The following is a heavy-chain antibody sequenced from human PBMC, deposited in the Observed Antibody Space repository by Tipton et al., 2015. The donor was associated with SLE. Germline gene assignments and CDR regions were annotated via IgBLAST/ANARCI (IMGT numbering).Heavy chain of an antibody. D-gene: IGHD6-6*01. J-gene: IGHJ4*02. CDR2: ISYDGTNK. Sequence: SLRLSCAASGFTFRSYAMHWVRQAPGKGLEWVAVISYDGTNKYYTDSVKGRFTISKDNSKNTLYLQMNSLRAEDTAVYYCGRGWVAARGRIDYWGQGTLVTVSS. CDR1: GFTFRSYA. V-gene: IGHV3-30-3*01. CDR3: GRGWVAARGRIDY.